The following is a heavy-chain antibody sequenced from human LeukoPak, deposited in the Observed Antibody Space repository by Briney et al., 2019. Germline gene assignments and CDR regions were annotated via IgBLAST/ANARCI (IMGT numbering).Heavy chain of an antibody. Sequence: SETLSLTCIVSGYSINSGYHSGWIRQPPGNGLEWIGSISHSGHANYNPSLKSRVTISVDTSKNQFSLKLSSVTPTDTAGYYCARDQGRGGDCDCWIQGTLVTVSS. CDR1: GYSINSGYH. D-gene: IGHD2-21*01. V-gene: IGHV4-38-2*02. CDR2: ISHSGHA. CDR3: ARDQGRGGDCDC. J-gene: IGHJ4*02.